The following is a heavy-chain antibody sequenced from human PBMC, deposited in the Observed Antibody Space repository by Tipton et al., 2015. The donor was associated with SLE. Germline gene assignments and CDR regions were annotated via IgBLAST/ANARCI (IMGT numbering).Heavy chain of an antibody. CDR3: AREADYQVAYGPAYFSDH. CDR1: GFTFTKYW. Sequence: QLVQSGGGLVQPGGSLRLSCAASGFTFTKYWMHWVRQAPGKGLVWVARINSDGSNTNYADSVRGRFTISRDNAKNALYLDMDGLRVEDTAVYFCAREADYQVAYGPAYFSDHWGQGTLVTVSS. J-gene: IGHJ4*02. CDR2: INSDGSNT. D-gene: IGHD2-2*01. V-gene: IGHV3-74*01.